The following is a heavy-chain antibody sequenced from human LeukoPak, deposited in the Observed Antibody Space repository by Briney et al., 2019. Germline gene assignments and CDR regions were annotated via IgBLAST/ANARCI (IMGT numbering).Heavy chain of an antibody. D-gene: IGHD6-13*01. V-gene: IGHV1-2*06. CDR2: INPNSGGT. CDR3: ARVVLRERSQQPPYYYYGMDV. CDR1: GYTFTGYY. J-gene: IGHJ6*02. Sequence: GASVKVSCKASGYTFTGYYMHWVRQAPGQGLEWMGQINPNSGGTNYVQKFQDRVTMTRDTSFTTAYMELSGLRSDDTAVYYCARVVLRERSQQPPYYYYGMDVWGQGTTVNVS.